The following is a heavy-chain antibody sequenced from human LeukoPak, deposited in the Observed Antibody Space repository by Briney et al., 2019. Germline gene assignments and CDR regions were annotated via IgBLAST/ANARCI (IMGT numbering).Heavy chain of an antibody. J-gene: IGHJ4*02. V-gene: IGHV4-59*01. CDR2: IYYSGST. D-gene: IGHD5/OR15-5a*01. CDR1: GGSISSYY. Sequence: SQTLSLTCTVSGGSISSYYCSWIRQPPGTGLEWIGYIYYSGSTNYNPSLKSRVTISVDTSKHQFSLKLSSVTAADTAVYYCARQSLRFFDYWGQGTLVTVSS. CDR3: ARQSLRFFDY.